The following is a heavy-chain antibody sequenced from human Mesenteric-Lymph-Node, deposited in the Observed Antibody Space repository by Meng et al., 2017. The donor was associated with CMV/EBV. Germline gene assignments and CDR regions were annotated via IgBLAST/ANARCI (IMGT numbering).Heavy chain of an antibody. D-gene: IGHD2-2*01. CDR3: ARVFVVVPAANFDY. CDR1: GFTFSSYA. J-gene: IGHJ4*02. Sequence: GESLKISCAASGFTFSSYAMHWVRQAPGKGLEWVAVISYDGSNKYYADSVKGRFTISRDNSKNTLYLQMNSLRAEDTAVYYCARVFVVVPAANFDYWGQGTLVTVSS. CDR2: ISYDGSNK. V-gene: IGHV3-30-3*01.